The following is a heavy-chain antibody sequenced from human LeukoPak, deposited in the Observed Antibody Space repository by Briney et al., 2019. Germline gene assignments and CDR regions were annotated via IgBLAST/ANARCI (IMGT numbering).Heavy chain of an antibody. Sequence: SVKVSCKASGGTFSSYAISWVRQAPGQGLEWMGGIIPIFGTANYAQKFQGRVTITADESTSTAYMELSSLRSEDTAVYYCARADSNGYYDSRDAFDIWGQGTMVTVSS. CDR2: IIPIFGTA. J-gene: IGHJ3*02. CDR1: GGTFSSYA. CDR3: ARADSNGYYDSRDAFDI. V-gene: IGHV1-69*13. D-gene: IGHD3-22*01.